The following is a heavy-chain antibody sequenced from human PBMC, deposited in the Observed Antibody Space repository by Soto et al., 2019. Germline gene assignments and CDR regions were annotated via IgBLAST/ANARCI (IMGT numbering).Heavy chain of an antibody. Sequence: SLRRSCSPAGSTFNNLTISCVRLAPEKWLEWVSAISGSGSNTYYADSVKGPFAISRYNSKNTLYLQMNSLRSEDKAVYYCASGPTIFGAVINYSYHYGLGFWGQGPTVTV. V-gene: IGHV3-23*01. J-gene: IGHJ6*02. CDR2: ISGSGSNT. CDR1: GSTFNNLT. D-gene: IGHD3-3*01. CDR3: ASGPTIFGAVINYSYHYGLGF.